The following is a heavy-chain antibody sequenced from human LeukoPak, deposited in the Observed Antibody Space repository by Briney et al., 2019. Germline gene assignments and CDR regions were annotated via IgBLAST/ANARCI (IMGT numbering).Heavy chain of an antibody. CDR1: GGSFSGYY. D-gene: IGHD3-22*01. CDR2: INHSGST. J-gene: IGHJ4*02. CDR3: ARRLITMIVVVIAVPYFDY. Sequence: SETLSLTCAVYGGSFSGYYWGWIRQPPGKGLEWIGEINHSGSTNYNPSLKSRVTISVDTSKNQFSLKLSSVTAADTAVYYCARRLITMIVVVIAVPYFDYWGQGTLVTVSS. V-gene: IGHV4-34*01.